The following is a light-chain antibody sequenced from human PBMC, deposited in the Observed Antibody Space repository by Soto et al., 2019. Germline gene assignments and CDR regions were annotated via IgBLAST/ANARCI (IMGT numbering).Light chain of an antibody. V-gene: IGKV3-15*01. CDR2: GAS. Sequence: EIVMTQSPATLSVSPGERATLSCRASQSVSSNLAWYQQKPGQAPRLLIYGASIRATGFPARFRGSGSGTEFTLTISSLQSEDFAVYYCQHYNNWPLTFGGGTKVEIK. J-gene: IGKJ4*01. CDR1: QSVSSN. CDR3: QHYNNWPLT.